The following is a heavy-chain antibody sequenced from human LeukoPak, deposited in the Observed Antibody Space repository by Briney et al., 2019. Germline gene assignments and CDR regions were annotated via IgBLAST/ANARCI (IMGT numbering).Heavy chain of an antibody. Sequence: SETLSLTCTVSGGSISSYYWSWIRQPPGKGLEWIGYIYYSGSTNYNPSHKSRVTISVDTSKNQFSLKLSSVTAADTAVYYCAKVYSSDYYYGGNYYDMDVWGQGTTVTVSS. CDR1: GGSISSYY. CDR3: AKVYSSDYYYGGNYYDMDV. D-gene: IGHD3-22*01. J-gene: IGHJ6*02. V-gene: IGHV4-59*08. CDR2: IYYSGST.